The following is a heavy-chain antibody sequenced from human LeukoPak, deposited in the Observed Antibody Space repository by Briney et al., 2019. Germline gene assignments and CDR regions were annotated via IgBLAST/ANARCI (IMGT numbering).Heavy chain of an antibody. CDR1: GFTFSSYA. CDR3: ANDVGSSTTPDV. CDR2: ISHDGSNK. V-gene: IGHV3-30-3*02. Sequence: GGSLRLSCAASGFTFSSYAMHWVRQAPGKGLEWVAVISHDGSNKYYADSVKGRFIISRDNSKNTLYLQMNSLRAEDTAVYYCANDVGSSTTPDVWGKGTTVAVSS. D-gene: IGHD2-15*01. J-gene: IGHJ6*04.